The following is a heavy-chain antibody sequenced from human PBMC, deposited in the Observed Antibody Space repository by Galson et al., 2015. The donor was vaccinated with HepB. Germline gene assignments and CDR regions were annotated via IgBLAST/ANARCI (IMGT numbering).Heavy chain of an antibody. J-gene: IGHJ4*02. CDR1: GFTFSSYS. Sequence: SLRLSCAASGFTFSSYSMNWVRQAPGKGLEWVSYISSSSSTIYYADSVKGRFTISRDNAKNSLYLQMNSLRAEDTAVYYCARGYADYYDSSGYYTPPGYWGQGTLVTVSS. CDR2: ISSSSSTI. V-gene: IGHV3-48*04. CDR3: ARGYADYYDSSGYYTPPGY. D-gene: IGHD3-22*01.